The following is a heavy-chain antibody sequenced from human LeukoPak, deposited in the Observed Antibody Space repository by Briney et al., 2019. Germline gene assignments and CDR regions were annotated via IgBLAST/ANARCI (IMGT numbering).Heavy chain of an antibody. J-gene: IGHJ4*02. D-gene: IGHD6-13*01. CDR1: GFTFSSYE. V-gene: IGHV3-48*03. CDR2: ISSSGSTI. CDR3: ARDRTSGSSSGH. Sequence: PGGSLRPSCAASGFTFSSYEMNWVRQAPGKGLEWVSYISSSGSTIYYADSVKGRFTISRDNAKNSLYLQMNSLRAEDTAVYYCARDRTSGSSSGHWGQGTLVTVSS.